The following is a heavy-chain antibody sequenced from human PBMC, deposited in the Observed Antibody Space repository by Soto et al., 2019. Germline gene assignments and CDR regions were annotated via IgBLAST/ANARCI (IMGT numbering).Heavy chain of an antibody. D-gene: IGHD2-15*01. J-gene: IGHJ6*02. CDR3: ARVHCSAGTCLDGLDV. CDR1: GGSISSYY. CDR2: IYTSGST. V-gene: IGHV4-4*07. Sequence: SETLSLTCTASGGSISSYYWIWIRQPAGKGLEWIGRIYTSGSTNYNPSLKSRVTMSVDTPRNQFSLQLSSVTPEDTAVYFCARVHCSAGTCLDGLDVWGQGTTVTVSS.